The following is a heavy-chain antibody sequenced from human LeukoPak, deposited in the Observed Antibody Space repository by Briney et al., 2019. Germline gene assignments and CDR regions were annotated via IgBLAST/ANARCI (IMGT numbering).Heavy chain of an antibody. Sequence: SETLSLTCTVSGGSISRSSYYWGWIRQPPGKGLEWIGSMDFSGSTYYNPSLKSRVTISVDTSKNQFSLRLSSVTAADTAVYYCARGQRGYSYGYDDWGQGTLVTVSS. J-gene: IGHJ4*02. V-gene: IGHV4-39*07. CDR3: ARGQRGYSYGYDD. D-gene: IGHD5-18*01. CDR2: MDFSGST. CDR1: GGSISRSSYY.